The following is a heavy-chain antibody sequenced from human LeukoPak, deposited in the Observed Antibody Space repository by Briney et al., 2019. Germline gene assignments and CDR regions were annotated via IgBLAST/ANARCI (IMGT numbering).Heavy chain of an antibody. D-gene: IGHD3-22*01. CDR3: VLYYYDSSGFDAFDI. CDR2: INHSGST. CDR1: GGSISGYY. J-gene: IGHJ3*02. Sequence: SETLSLTCTVSGGSISGYYWSWIRQPPGKGLEWIGKINHSGSTNYNPSLKSRVTISVDTSKNQFPLKLSSVTAADTAVYYCVLYYYDSSGFDAFDIWGQGTMVTVSS. V-gene: IGHV4-34*01.